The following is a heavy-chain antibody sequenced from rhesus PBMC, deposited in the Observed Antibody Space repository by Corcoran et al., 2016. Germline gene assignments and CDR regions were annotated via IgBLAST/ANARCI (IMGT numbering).Heavy chain of an antibody. CDR3: ARVNSSWYAFDF. V-gene: IGHV4-106*01. CDR1: GGSISDDYY. D-gene: IGHD6-13*01. J-gene: IGHJ3*01. Sequence: QVQLQESGPGLVKPSETLSLTCAVSGGSISDDYYWSWIRQPPGKGLEWIGYIYVSGGGTNYNPSLRNRVTSSIDTSKNQFSLKLRSVTAADTDVYYCARVNSSWYAFDFWGQGLRVTVSS. CDR2: IYVSGGGT.